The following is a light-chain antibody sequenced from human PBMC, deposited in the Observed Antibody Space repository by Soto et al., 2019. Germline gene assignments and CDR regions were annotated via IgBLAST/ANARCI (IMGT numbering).Light chain of an antibody. CDR1: SSDVGCYNY. Sequence: QSALAQPPSASGSPGQSVTISCTGTSSDVGCYNYVSWYQRHPGKAPKLMIYEVTKRPSGVPDRFSGSKSGNTASLTVSGLQAEDEADYFCSSFAGSNNFVFGTGTKVTVL. CDR3: SSFAGSNNFV. CDR2: EVT. J-gene: IGLJ1*01. V-gene: IGLV2-8*01.